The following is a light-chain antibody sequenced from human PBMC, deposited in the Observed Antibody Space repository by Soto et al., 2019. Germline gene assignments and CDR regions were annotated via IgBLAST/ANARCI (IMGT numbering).Light chain of an antibody. CDR2: DVS. V-gene: IGLV2-14*03. CDR3: SSYTPSTIL. Sequence: QSVLTQPASVSGSPGQSITISCTGTSSDIGGYNYVSWYQHHPGRATKLMIYDVSNRPSGVSSRFSGSRSGNTASLTISWLQADDEADYYCSSYTPSTILFGGGTKVTVL. J-gene: IGLJ2*01. CDR1: SSDIGGYNY.